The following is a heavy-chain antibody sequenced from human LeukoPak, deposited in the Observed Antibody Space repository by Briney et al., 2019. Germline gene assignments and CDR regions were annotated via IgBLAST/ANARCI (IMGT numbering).Heavy chain of an antibody. CDR2: ISAYNGNT. Sequence: VASVKVSCKASGGTFSSYAIRWVRQAPGQGLEWMGWISAYNGNTNYAKKFQGRVTMTTDTSTTTAHMELRSLRSDDTAVYYCARETERGYSYGPTFDYWGQGTLVTVSS. J-gene: IGHJ4*02. V-gene: IGHV1-18*01. CDR1: GGTFSSYA. D-gene: IGHD5-18*01. CDR3: ARETERGYSYGPTFDY.